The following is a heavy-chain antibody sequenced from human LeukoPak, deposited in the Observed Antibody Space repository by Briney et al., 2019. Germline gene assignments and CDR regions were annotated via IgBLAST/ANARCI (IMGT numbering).Heavy chain of an antibody. D-gene: IGHD5-12*01. CDR3: AKGRGSYSGYGGFDI. V-gene: IGHV3-23*01. Sequence: GGSLRLSCAASGFTFSSYAMSWVRQAPGKGLEWVSAISGSGGSTYYADSVKGRLTISRDNSKNTLYLQMNSLRAEDTAVYYCAKGRGSYSGYGGFDIWGQGTMVTVSS. J-gene: IGHJ3*02. CDR1: GFTFSSYA. CDR2: ISGSGGST.